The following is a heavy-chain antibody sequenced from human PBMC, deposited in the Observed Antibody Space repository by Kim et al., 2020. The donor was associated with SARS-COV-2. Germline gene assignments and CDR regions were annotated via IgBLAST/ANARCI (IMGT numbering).Heavy chain of an antibody. CDR1: GGSISSYY. V-gene: IGHV4-59*01. CDR2: IYYSGST. Sequence: SETLSLTCTVSGGSISSYYWSWIRQPPGKGLEWIGYIYYSGSTNYNPSLKSRVTISVDTSKNQFSLKLSSVTAADTAVYYCARAHPYSSSWYGNLFGFD. D-gene: IGHD6-13*01. J-gene: IGHJ4*01. CDR3: ARAHPYSSSWYGNLFGFD.